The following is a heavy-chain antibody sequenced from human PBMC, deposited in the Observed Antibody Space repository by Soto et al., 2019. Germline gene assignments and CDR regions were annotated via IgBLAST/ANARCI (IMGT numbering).Heavy chain of an antibody. CDR3: ARQVDYCSGGSCYPAGWFDP. CDR2: IYYSGST. V-gene: IGHV4-39*01. Sequence: PSETLSLTCTVSGGSISSSSYYWGWIRQPPGKGLEWIGSIYYSGSTYYNPSLKSRVTISVDTSKNQFSLKLSSVTAADTAVYYCARQVDYCSGGSCYPAGWFDPWGQGTLVTVSS. CDR1: GGSISSSSYY. D-gene: IGHD2-15*01. J-gene: IGHJ5*02.